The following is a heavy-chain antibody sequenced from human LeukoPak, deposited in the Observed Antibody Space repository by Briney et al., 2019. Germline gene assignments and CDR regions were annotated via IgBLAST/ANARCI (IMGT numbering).Heavy chain of an antibody. V-gene: IGHV3-66*01. Sequence: GGSLRLSCVASGFTVSSNYMSWVRQAPGKGLEWVSVIYSGGSTYYADSVKGRFTISRDNSKNTLYLQMNSLRAEDTAVYYCARANAEYYFDYWGQGTLVTVSS. J-gene: IGHJ4*02. CDR2: IYSGGST. CDR1: GFTVSSNY. D-gene: IGHD1-14*01. CDR3: ARANAEYYFDY.